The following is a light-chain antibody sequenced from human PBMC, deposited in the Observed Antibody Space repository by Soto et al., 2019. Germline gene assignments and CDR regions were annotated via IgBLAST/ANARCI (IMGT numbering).Light chain of an antibody. CDR3: QQYGSSPRT. CDR2: GAS. CDR1: QSVSSNY. V-gene: IGKV3-20*01. J-gene: IGKJ1*01. Sequence: EIVLTQSPGTVSLSPGERATLSCRASQSVSSNYLAWYQQKPGQAPRLLIYGASSRATGIPDRFSGSGSGSDFTLTISRLEPKDFAVYYCQQYGSSPRTFGQGTKVEI.